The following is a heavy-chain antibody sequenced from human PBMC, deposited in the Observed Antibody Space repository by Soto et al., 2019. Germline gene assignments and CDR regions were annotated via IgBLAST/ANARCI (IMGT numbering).Heavy chain of an antibody. CDR3: AKTPRGLIAGFDY. CDR2: ISGSGGST. CDR1: GFTFSSYA. Sequence: EVQLLESGGGLVQPGGSLRLSCAASGFTFSSYAMSWVRQAPGKGLEWVSAISGSGGSTYYADSVKGRFTISRDNSTNPLYVQMNSLRAEDTVVYYCAKTPRGLIAGFDYWGQGTLVTVSS. D-gene: IGHD3-22*01. J-gene: IGHJ4*02. V-gene: IGHV3-23*01.